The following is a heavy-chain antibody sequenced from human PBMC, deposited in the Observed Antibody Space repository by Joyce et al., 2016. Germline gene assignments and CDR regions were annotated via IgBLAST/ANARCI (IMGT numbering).Heavy chain of an antibody. J-gene: IGHJ4*02. D-gene: IGHD3-10*01. CDR3: ARGNYYGSGSYFY. CDR1: GGSVSSGNYY. V-gene: IGHV4-61*01. Sequence: QVQLQESGPGLVKPSETLSLTCSVSGGSVSSGNYYWTWIRQPPGKGLEWIGYLFSSGSTNSHPSLKSRVTIAVDTSKNQFFLKLSSLTPADTAVYFCARGNYYGSGSYFYWGQGALVTVSS. CDR2: LFSSGST.